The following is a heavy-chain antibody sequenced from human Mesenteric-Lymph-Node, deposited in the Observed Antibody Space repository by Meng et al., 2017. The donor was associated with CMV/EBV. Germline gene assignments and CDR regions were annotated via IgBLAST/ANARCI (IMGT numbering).Heavy chain of an antibody. CDR2: IGSSGTTI. J-gene: IGHJ5*02. D-gene: IGHD2-2*01. CDR3: ARDRSGTYCSSTSCYGLGYNWFDP. V-gene: IGHV3-48*03. Sequence: GESLKISCAVSGFSFSDYEMNWVRQAPGEGLEWVSYIGSSGTTIYYADSVKGRFTISRDNAKNTLYLQMNSLRAEDTAVYYCARDRSGTYCSSTSCYGLGYNWFDPWGQGTLVTVSS. CDR1: GFSFSDYE.